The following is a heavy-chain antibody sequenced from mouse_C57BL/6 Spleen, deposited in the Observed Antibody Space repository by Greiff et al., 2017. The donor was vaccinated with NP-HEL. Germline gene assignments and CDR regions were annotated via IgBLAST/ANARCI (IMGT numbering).Heavy chain of an antibody. J-gene: IGHJ4*01. CDR2: ISSGGSYT. CDR3: ASPYYDYDDYYAMDY. D-gene: IGHD2-4*01. V-gene: IGHV5-6*01. CDR1: GFTFSSYG. Sequence: EVKLMESGGDLVKPGGSLKLSCAASGFTFSSYGMSWVRQTPDKRLEWVATISSGGSYTYYPDSVKGRFTISRDNAKNTLYLQMSSLKSEDTAMYYCASPYYDYDDYYAMDYWGQGTSVTVSS.